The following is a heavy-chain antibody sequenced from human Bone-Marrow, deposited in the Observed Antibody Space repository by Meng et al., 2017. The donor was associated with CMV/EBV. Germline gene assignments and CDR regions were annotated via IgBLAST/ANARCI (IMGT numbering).Heavy chain of an antibody. J-gene: IGHJ6*02. CDR3: ASSVVYYDALTGPGMDV. Sequence: SVKVSCKASGDTFRPYSISWVRQAPGQGLEWMGGIIPILGTRKYAQKFQGRVTITADRSTSTAYIELSSLSSEDTAIYYCASSVVYYDALTGPGMDVWGQGTAVTVSS. D-gene: IGHD3-9*01. CDR2: IIPILGTR. CDR1: GDTFRPYS. V-gene: IGHV1-69*10.